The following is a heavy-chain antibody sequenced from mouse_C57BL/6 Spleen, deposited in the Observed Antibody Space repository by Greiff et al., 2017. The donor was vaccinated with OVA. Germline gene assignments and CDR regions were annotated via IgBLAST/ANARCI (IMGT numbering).Heavy chain of an antibody. CDR3: TISVDYYGSWNCFDY. CDR1: GYTFTDYE. J-gene: IGHJ2*01. Sequence: QVQLKQSGAELVRPGASVTLSCKASGYTFTDYEMHWVKQTPVHGLEWIGAIDPETGGTAYNQKFKGKAILTADKSSNTAYMERPILTSEDSAVYYCTISVDYYGSWNCFDYWGQGTTLTVSS. CDR2: IDPETGGT. V-gene: IGHV1-15*01. D-gene: IGHD1-1*01.